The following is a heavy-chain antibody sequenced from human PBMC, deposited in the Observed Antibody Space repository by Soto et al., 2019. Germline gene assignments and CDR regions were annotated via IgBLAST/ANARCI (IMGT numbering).Heavy chain of an antibody. V-gene: IGHV1-8*01. J-gene: IGHJ6*03. Sequence: ASVKVSCKASGYTFTSYDINWVRQATGQGLEWMGWMNPNSGNTGYAQKFQGRVTMTRNTSISTAYMELSSLRSEDTAVYYCARGVGQLVGGVYYYYYYMDVWGKGTTVTVSS. D-gene: IGHD6-6*01. CDR1: GYTFTSYD. CDR3: ARGVGQLVGGVYYYYYYMDV. CDR2: MNPNSGNT.